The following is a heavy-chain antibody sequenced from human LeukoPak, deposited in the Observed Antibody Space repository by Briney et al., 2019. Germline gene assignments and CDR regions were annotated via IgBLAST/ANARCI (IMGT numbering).Heavy chain of an antibody. CDR1: GGTFSSYA. V-gene: IGHV1-69*05. J-gene: IGHJ4*02. Sequence: ASVKVSCKASGGTFSSYAISWVRQAPGQGLEWMGGIIPIFGTANYAQKFQGRVTITTDESTSTAYMELSSLRSEDTAVYYCARNSNDSSGYYYLTFDYWGQGTLVTVSS. CDR3: ARNSNDSSGYYYLTFDY. CDR2: IIPIFGTA. D-gene: IGHD3-22*01.